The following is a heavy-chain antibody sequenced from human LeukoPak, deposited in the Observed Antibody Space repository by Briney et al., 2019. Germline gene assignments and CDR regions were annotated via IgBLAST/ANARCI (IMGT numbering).Heavy chain of an antibody. CDR2: VSAYNGDT. CDR3: AREPSIYSVSYYYFDY. J-gene: IGHJ4*02. Sequence: ASVKVSCKASGYTFTSYGISWVRQAPGQGLEWLGWVSAYNGDTNYAQKLQGRVTMTTDTSTSTAYMELRSLRSDDTAVYYCAREPSIYSVSYYYFDYWGQGTLVTVSS. V-gene: IGHV1-18*01. D-gene: IGHD1-26*01. CDR1: GYTFTSYG.